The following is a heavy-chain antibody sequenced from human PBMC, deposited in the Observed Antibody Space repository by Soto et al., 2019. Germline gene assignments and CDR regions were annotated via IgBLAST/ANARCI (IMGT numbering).Heavy chain of an antibody. CDR1: GFTFSTYA. V-gene: IGHV3-21*01. CDR3: TRDASRDSSARGWFDP. CDR2: ISSNSAYI. Sequence: GGSLRLSCAASGFTFSTYAMSWVRQAPGKGLEWVSTISSNSAYIYYTDALRGRFTISRDNAKNSLHLQMNSLRAEDTAVYYCTRDASRDSSARGWFDPWGPGTLVTVYS. J-gene: IGHJ5*02. D-gene: IGHD6-13*01.